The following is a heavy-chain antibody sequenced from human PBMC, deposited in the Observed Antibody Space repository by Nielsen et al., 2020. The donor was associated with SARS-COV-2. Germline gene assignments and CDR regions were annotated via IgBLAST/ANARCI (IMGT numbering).Heavy chain of an antibody. V-gene: IGHV3-21*04. CDR3: TSSGWHDY. Sequence: GESLKISCAASGFTFSSYSMNWVRQAPGKGLEWVSSISSSSSYIYYADSVKGRFTISRDNAKNSLYLQMDSLRADDTATYFCTSSGWHDYWGPGTPVIVSP. J-gene: IGHJ4*02. CDR1: GFTFSSYS. CDR2: ISSSSSYI. D-gene: IGHD6-19*01.